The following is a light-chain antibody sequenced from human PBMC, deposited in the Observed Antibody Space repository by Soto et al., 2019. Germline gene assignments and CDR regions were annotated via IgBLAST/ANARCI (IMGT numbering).Light chain of an antibody. Sequence: QSALTQPPSASGSPGQSVTISCTGTSSDVGGYKFVSWYQQHPGKAPKLIIYEVNQRPSGVPDRFSGSKSDNTASLAVSGLQAEDEADYYCSSYASSGAVVFGGGTKLTVL. CDR1: SSDVGGYKF. V-gene: IGLV2-8*01. J-gene: IGLJ2*01. CDR2: EVN. CDR3: SSYASSGAVV.